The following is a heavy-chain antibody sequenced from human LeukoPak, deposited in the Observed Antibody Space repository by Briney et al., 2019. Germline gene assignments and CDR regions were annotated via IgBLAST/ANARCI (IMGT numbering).Heavy chain of an antibody. J-gene: IGHJ4*02. CDR3: ARGRGSYIEYYFDY. D-gene: IGHD3-16*01. CDR2: INPNSGGT. Sequence: ASVKVSCKASGYTFTGYYMHWVRQAPGQGLEWMGWINPNSGGTNYAQKFQGRVTMTRDMSISTAYMELSRLRSDDTAVYYCARGRGSYIEYYFDYWGQGTLVTVSS. CDR1: GYTFTGYY. V-gene: IGHV1-2*02.